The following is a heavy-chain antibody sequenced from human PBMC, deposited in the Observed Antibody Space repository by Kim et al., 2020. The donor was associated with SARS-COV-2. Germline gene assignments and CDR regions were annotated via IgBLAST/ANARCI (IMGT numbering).Heavy chain of an antibody. Sequence: SETLSLTCAVPGGSISSSNWWSWVRQPPGKGLEWIGEIYHSGSTNYNPSLKSRVTISVDKSKNQFSLKLSSVTASDTAVYYCARVLYSSSWYTTIGFYYFDYWGQGTLVTVSS. D-gene: IGHD6-13*01. J-gene: IGHJ4*02. CDR2: IYHSGST. CDR1: GGSISSSNW. V-gene: IGHV4-4*02. CDR3: ARVLYSSSWYTTIGFYYFDY.